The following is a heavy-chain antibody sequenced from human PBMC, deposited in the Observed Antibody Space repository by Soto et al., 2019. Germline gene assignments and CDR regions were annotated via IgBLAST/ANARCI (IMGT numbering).Heavy chain of an antibody. V-gene: IGHV3-15*01. J-gene: IGHJ5*02. D-gene: IGHD3-10*01. CDR1: GFTFSNAW. CDR2: IKSKTDGGTT. CDR3: IPRLWFGEMP. Sequence: EVQLVESGGGLVKPGGSLRLSCAASGFTFSNAWMSWVRQAPGKGLEWVGRIKSKTDGGTTDYAAPVKGRFTISRDDSKNTQYLQMNSLKTEDTAVYYCIPRLWFGEMPRGQGTLVTVSS.